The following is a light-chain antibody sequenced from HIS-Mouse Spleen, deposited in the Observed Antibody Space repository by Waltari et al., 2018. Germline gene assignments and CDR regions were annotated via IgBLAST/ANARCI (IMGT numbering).Light chain of an antibody. CDR1: ALPKKY. Sequence: VLTQPPSVSVSPGQTARITCSGDALPKKYSYWYQQKSGQAPVLVIYEDSKRPSGIPERFSGSSSGTMATLTISGAQVEDEADYYCYSTDSSGNHRVFGGGTKLTVL. V-gene: IGLV3-10*01. CDR2: EDS. J-gene: IGLJ2*01. CDR3: YSTDSSGNHRV.